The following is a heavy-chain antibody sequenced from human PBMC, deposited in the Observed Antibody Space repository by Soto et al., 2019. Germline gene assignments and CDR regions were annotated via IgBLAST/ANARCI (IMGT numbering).Heavy chain of an antibody. D-gene: IGHD4-17*01. CDR1: GYTFIGYG. CDR2: ISTFKGDT. CDR3: ARDYGDYPAYYGMDI. V-gene: IGHV1-18*01. Sequence: QVQLVQSGAEVKRPGASVRLSYKASGYTFIGYGISWVRQAPGQGLEWMGWISTFKGDTNYAQTLQGRLTLTADKTTNTAYMELSSLKADDTAIYYCARDYGDYPAYYGMDIWGQGTTVAVSS. J-gene: IGHJ6*02.